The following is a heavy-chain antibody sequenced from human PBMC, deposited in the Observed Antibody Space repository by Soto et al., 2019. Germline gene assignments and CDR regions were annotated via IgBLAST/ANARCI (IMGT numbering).Heavy chain of an antibody. J-gene: IGHJ3*02. D-gene: IGHD3-22*01. CDR1: GDSISRIDYY. CDR2: IYFRGNT. Sequence: SETLSLTCSVSGDSISRIDYYWTWILQHPEKGLEWIGNIYFRGNTYYSPSLESRLTISVDTSKNQFSLKLTSVTAADTAVYYCAREGGSYDSGGYLIRGAFDIWGQGTMVTVSS. V-gene: IGHV4-31*03. CDR3: AREGGSYDSGGYLIRGAFDI.